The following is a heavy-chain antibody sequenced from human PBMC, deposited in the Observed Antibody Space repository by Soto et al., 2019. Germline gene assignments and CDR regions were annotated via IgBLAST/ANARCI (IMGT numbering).Heavy chain of an antibody. J-gene: IGHJ5*02. CDR2: IIPIFRTA. CDR3: ARYIAYCGGDCYRFDP. V-gene: IGHV1-69*12. CDR1: GGTFSSYA. D-gene: IGHD2-21*02. Sequence: QVQLVQSGAEVKKPGSSVKVSCKASGGTFSSYAISWVRQAPGQGLEWMGWIIPIFRTANYAQKFQGRVTSTADESTSTAYMELSSLRSENTAVYNCARYIAYCGGDCYRFDPWGQGTLVTVSS.